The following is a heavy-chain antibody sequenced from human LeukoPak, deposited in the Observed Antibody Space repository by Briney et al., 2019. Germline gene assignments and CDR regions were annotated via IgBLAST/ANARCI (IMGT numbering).Heavy chain of an antibody. CDR2: IYYSGST. V-gene: IGHV4-31*11. J-gene: IGHJ4*02. Sequence: PSETLSLTCAVSGGPLTSYYWSWIRQHPGKGLEWIGYIYYSGSTYYNPSLKSRVTISVDTSKNQFSLKLSSVTAADTAVYYCAREGWGSIEYWGQGTLVTVSS. D-gene: IGHD7-27*01. CDR1: GGPLTSYY. CDR3: AREGWGSIEY.